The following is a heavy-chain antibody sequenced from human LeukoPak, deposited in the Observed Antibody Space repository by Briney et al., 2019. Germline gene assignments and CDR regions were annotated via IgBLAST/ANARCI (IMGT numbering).Heavy chain of an antibody. Sequence: ASVKVSCKASGYTFTGYYMHWVPQAPGQGLEWMGWINPNSGGTNYAQKFQGRVTMTRDTSISTAYMELSRLRSDDTAVYYCAREEAGEQLVLYWGQGTLVTVSS. CDR2: INPNSGGT. V-gene: IGHV1-2*02. CDR1: GYTFTGYY. J-gene: IGHJ4*02. D-gene: IGHD6-6*01. CDR3: AREEAGEQLVLY.